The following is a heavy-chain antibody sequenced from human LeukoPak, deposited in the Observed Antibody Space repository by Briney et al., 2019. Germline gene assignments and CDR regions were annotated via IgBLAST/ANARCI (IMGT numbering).Heavy chain of an antibody. CDR1: GFTFSSYA. CDR3: ARETDSSSLDY. V-gene: IGHV3-23*01. CDR2: ISGSGGST. D-gene: IGHD6-13*01. Sequence: GGSLRLSCAASGFTFSSYAMSWVRQAPGKGLEWVSAISGSGGSTYYADSVKGRFTISRDNAKNSLYLQMNSLRAEDTAVYYCARETDSSSLDYWGQGTLVTVSS. J-gene: IGHJ4*02.